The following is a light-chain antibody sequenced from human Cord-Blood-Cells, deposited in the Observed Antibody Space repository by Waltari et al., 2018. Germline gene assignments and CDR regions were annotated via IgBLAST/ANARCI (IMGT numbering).Light chain of an antibody. V-gene: IGLV2-8*01. CDR3: SSYAGSHSFGV. J-gene: IGLJ2*01. Sequence: QSALTQPPSASGSPGQSVTISCTGTSSDVGGYNYVSWYQQHPGKAPKLMIYEVSKRPSGVPVRCSGSKSGNTASLTVSGLQAEDEADYYCSSYAGSHSFGVFGGGTKLTVL. CDR1: SSDVGGYNY. CDR2: EVS.